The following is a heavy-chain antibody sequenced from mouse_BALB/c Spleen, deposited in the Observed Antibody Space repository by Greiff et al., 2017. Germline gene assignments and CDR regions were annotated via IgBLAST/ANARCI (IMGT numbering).Heavy chain of an antibody. CDR3: ARSGLYYAMDY. J-gene: IGHJ4*01. Sequence: EVMLVESGGGLVQPGGSRKLSCAASGFTFSSFGMHWVRQAPEKGLEWVAYISSGSSTIYYADTVKGRFTISRDNPKNTLFLQMTSLRSEDTAMYYCARSGLYYAMDYWGQGTSVTVSS. D-gene: IGHD3-1*01. V-gene: IGHV5-17*02. CDR1: GFTFSSFG. CDR2: ISSGSSTI.